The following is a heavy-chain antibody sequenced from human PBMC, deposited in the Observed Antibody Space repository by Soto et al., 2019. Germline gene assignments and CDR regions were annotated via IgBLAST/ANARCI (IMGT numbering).Heavy chain of an antibody. Sequence: QVLLVQSGAEVKKPGASLKVSCKTSGYSFTNYGISWVRQAPGQGLEWMGWISANNGDTKFTQKAQERVSLTIDTAASTAYMERWRLGSDGTAVYYCARDSSFNDFWGGVVEPYSYNMGTWGQGTTVTVSS. V-gene: IGHV1-18*01. D-gene: IGHD3-3*01. CDR1: GYSFTNYG. J-gene: IGHJ6*03. CDR2: ISANNGDT. CDR3: ARDSSFNDFWGGVVEPYSYNMGT.